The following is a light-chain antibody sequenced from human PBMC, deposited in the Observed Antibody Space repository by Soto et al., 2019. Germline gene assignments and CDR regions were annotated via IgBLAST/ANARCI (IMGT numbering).Light chain of an antibody. J-gene: IGKJ5*01. CDR3: QQYTTWPLNT. V-gene: IGKV3-15*01. CDR2: DTS. CDR1: QSVRNT. Sequence: EIVMTQSPATLSVSPVARATLSLRVSQSVRNTLACYQLKPGQAPRVLMYDTSTRAAGIPARFSGSGSGTDFTLTIISLQPEDFALYNCQQYTTWPLNTFGQGTRLEIK.